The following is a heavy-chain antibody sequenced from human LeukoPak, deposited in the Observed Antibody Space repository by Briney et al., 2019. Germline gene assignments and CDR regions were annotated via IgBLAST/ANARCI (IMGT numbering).Heavy chain of an antibody. CDR1: GYTFTSYY. J-gene: IGHJ4*02. V-gene: IGHV1-8*02. D-gene: IGHD2-15*01. CDR2: MNPNSGNT. Sequence: ASVKVSCKASGYTFTSYYMHWVRQATGQGLEWMGWMNPNSGNTGYAQKFQGRVTMTRNTSISTAYMELSSLRSDDTAVYYCATDPVGYCSGNGCYSVDYWGQGTLVTVSS. CDR3: ATDPVGYCSGNGCYSVDY.